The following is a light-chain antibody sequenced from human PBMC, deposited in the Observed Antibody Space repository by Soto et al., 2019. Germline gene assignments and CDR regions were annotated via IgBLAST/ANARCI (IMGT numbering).Light chain of an antibody. V-gene: IGKV3-20*01. CDR1: QSVRGNY. CDR3: HQFGMSPFT. J-gene: IGKJ3*01. CDR2: GPS. Sequence: EVVLTQSPGTLSLSPGESATLSCRASQSVRGNYFAWYQQRPGQAPRLLVYGPSVRAAGIPDRFRGSGSPTDYDLTSSRVEPEDFAVYFCHQFGMSPFTFGPGT.